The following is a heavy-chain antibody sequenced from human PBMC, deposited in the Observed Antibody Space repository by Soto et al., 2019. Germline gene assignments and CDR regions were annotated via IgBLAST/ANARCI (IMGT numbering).Heavy chain of an antibody. V-gene: IGHV3-11*01. CDR3: ACPEYSSSSEYFQH. CDR1: GFTFSDYY. J-gene: IGHJ1*01. Sequence: GGSLRLSCAASGFTFSDYYMSWIRQAPGKGLEWVSYISSSGSTIYYADSVKGRFTISRDNAKNSLYLQMNSLRAEDTAVYYCACPEYSSSSEYFQHWGQGTLVTVSS. D-gene: IGHD6-6*01. CDR2: ISSSGSTI.